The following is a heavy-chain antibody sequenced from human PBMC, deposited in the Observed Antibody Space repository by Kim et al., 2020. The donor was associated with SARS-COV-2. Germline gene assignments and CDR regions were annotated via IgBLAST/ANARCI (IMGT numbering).Heavy chain of an antibody. CDR1: GFTFSNYW. Sequence: GGSLRLSCEGFGFTFSNYWMSWLRQAPGKGLEWVGRIHTRNEGERTDYGTPVKGRFTISRDDSQNRLLLQMNNLKTEDTAVYYCTARSAPRGQGTLVTVSS. V-gene: IGHV3-15*01. CDR3: TARSAP. J-gene: IGHJ4*02. CDR2: IHTRNEGERT.